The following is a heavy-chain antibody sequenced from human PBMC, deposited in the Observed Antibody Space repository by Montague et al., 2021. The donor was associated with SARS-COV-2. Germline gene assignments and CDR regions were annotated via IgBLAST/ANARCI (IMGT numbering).Heavy chain of an antibody. Sequence: SETLSLTCTVSGGSISSSSYHWGWIRQPPGKGLEWIGSIYYSGSTYYNPSLKSRVTISVDTSKNQFSLKLSSVTAADTAVYYCARVGRQQLVRLSGMDVWGQGTTVTASS. CDR3: ARVGRQQLVRLSGMDV. V-gene: IGHV4-39*07. J-gene: IGHJ6*02. D-gene: IGHD6-13*01. CDR2: IYYSGST. CDR1: GGSISSSSYH.